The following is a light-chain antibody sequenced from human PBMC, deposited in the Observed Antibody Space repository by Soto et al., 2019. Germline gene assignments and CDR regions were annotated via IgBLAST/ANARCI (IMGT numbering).Light chain of an antibody. J-gene: IGKJ4*01. Sequence: IVMTQSPATLSVSPGDRVTLSCRASQNVTSNLAWYQQKVGQAPTLLIYGASTRATGIPARFSGSGSGTEFALTISSLQSEDFAVYYCQQYDNWPPLTFGGGTKVEI. CDR3: QQYDNWPPLT. V-gene: IGKV3-15*01. CDR1: QNVTSN. CDR2: GAS.